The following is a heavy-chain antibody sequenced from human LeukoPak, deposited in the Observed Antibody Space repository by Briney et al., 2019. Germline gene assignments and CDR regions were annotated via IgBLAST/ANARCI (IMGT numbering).Heavy chain of an antibody. J-gene: IGHJ4*02. D-gene: IGHD6-19*01. CDR2: IYSGGST. CDR3: ARVGYSSGWYRQ. Sequence: GGPLRLSCAASGFTVSSNYMSWVRQAPGKGLEWVSVIYSGGSTYYADSVKGRFTISRDNSKNTLYLQMNSLRPEDTAVYYCARVGYSSGWYRQWGQGTLVTVSS. V-gene: IGHV3-66*01. CDR1: GFTVSSNY.